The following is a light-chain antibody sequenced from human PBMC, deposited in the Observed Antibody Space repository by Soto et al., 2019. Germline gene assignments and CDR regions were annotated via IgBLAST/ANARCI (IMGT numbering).Light chain of an antibody. J-gene: IGKJ1*01. CDR3: QQYGSSPWT. Sequence: EIVLTQSPGTLSLSPWERATLSCRASQSVSSSYLAWYQQKPGQAPRLLIYGASSRATGIPDRLSGSGSGTDFTLTISRLEPEDFAVYYCQQYGSSPWTFGQGTKVDI. V-gene: IGKV3-20*01. CDR1: QSVSSSY. CDR2: GAS.